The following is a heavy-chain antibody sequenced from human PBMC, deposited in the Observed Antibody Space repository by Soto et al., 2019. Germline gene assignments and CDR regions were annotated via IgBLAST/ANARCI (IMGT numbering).Heavy chain of an antibody. D-gene: IGHD3-10*01. Sequence: SETRSLTYTASGGSISSSSYYWGWIRQPPGKGVGWLGSTYCSGTTCDNPSPRSRVTRSVDTAPNQFSLRLSPETASDTAEYYWASHDARGCRYYYNGMDVWGQGNLVT. CDR1: GGSISSSSYY. J-gene: IGHJ6*02. CDR2: TYCSGTT. V-gene: IGHV4-39*01. CDR3: ASHDARGCRYYYNGMDV.